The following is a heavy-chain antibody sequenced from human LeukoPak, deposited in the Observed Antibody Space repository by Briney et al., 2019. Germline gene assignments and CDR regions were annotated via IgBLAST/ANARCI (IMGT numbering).Heavy chain of an antibody. D-gene: IGHD1-26*01. CDR1: GFTFSNYN. V-gene: IGHV3-21*01. J-gene: IGHJ6*03. CDR3: ARDPYSGSYGDYYYYYMDV. CDR2: ITSTSSYI. Sequence: GGSLRLSCAASGFTFSNYNMNWVRQAPGKGLEWVSSITSTSSYIYYADSVKGRFTISRDNAENSLYLQMNGLRAEDTAVYYCARDPYSGSYGDYYYYYMDVWGKGTTVTISS.